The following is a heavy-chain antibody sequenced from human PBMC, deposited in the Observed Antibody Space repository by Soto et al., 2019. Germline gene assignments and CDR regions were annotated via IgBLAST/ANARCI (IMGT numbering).Heavy chain of an antibody. V-gene: IGHV3-7*01. J-gene: IGHJ4*02. D-gene: IGHD3-22*01. CDR1: GFTFTNYW. CDR2: IKQDGSEK. Sequence: GGSLRLSCAASGFTFTNYWMSWVRQAPGKGLEWVANIKQDGSEKYYVDSVKGRFTISRDNAKNSLYLQMNSLRAEDTAVYYCARALVVEDKWGQGTLGTVS. CDR3: ARALVVEDK.